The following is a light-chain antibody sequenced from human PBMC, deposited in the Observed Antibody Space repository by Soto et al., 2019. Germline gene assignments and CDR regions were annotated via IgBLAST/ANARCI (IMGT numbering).Light chain of an antibody. V-gene: IGKV3-11*01. Sequence: ETVLTQSPATLSLSPGETATLSCRASESVDIYLAWYQQKPGQAPRLLVYHAANRATGLPARFRVSRSGTDFTLPNSSLSPEDSALYSCQECRNWSPLTYGRETRVE. J-gene: IGKJ4*01. CDR3: QECRNWSPLT. CDR2: HAA. CDR1: ESVDIY.